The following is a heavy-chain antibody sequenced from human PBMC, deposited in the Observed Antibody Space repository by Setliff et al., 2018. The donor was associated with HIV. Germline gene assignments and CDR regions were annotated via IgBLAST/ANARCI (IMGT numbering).Heavy chain of an antibody. J-gene: IGHJ4*02. D-gene: IGHD3-10*01. CDR2: VYYSGST. V-gene: IGHV4-59*01. CDR3: ARVGGSDTNFDL. CDR1: GGSMNNYY. Sequence: SETLSLTCTVFGGSMNNYYWNWIRQSPGKGLEWIGYVYYSGSTKYSPSLKSRVTISVDTSKNQFSLKLSSVTAADTAVYYCARVGGSDTNFDLWGQGTLVTVSS.